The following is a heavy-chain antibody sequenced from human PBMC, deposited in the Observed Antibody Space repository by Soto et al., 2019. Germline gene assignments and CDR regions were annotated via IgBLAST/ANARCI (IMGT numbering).Heavy chain of an antibody. D-gene: IGHD6-6*01. J-gene: IGHJ3*02. Sequence: SETLSLTCAVYGGSFSGYYWSWIRQPPGKGLEWIGEINHSGSTNYTPSLKSRVTISVDTSKNQFSLKLSSVTAADTAVYYCARGRTYSSSSRAFDIWGQGTMVTVSS. CDR1: GGSFSGYY. V-gene: IGHV4-34*01. CDR3: ARGRTYSSSSRAFDI. CDR2: INHSGST.